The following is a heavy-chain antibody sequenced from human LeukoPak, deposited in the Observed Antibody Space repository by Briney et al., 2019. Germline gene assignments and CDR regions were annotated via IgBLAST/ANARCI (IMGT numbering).Heavy chain of an antibody. V-gene: IGHV1-2*02. J-gene: IGHJ5*02. CDR1: GYTFTGYY. Sequence: ASVKVSCKASGYTFTGYYMHWVRQAPGQGLEWMGWINPNSGGTNYAQKFQGRVTMTRDTSISTAYMELSRLRSDDTAVYYCASDQSGEWELLSGWWFDPWGQGTLVTVSS. CDR3: ASDQSGEWELLSGWWFDP. D-gene: IGHD1-26*01. CDR2: INPNSGGT.